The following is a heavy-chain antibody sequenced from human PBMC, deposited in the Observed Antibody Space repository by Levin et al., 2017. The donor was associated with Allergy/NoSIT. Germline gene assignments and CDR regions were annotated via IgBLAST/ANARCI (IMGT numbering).Heavy chain of an antibody. D-gene: IGHD2-15*01. J-gene: IGHJ4*02. Sequence: PGGSLRLSCAASGFTFSSYWMHWVRQAPGKGLVWVSRINSDGSSTKYADSVKGRFTISRDNAKNTLYLQMNSLRAEDTAVYYCARVITHPTAVVATASTPADYWGQGTPVTVSS. V-gene: IGHV3-74*03. CDR1: GFTFSSYW. CDR3: ARVITHPTAVVATASTPADY. CDR2: INSDGSST.